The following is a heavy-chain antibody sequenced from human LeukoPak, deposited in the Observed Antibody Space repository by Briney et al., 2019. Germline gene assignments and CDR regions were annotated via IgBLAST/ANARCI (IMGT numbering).Heavy chain of an antibody. V-gene: IGHV4-39*01. Sequence: TSKTLSLTCTVSGGSISSSSYFWGWIRQPPGKGLEWIGSISYSGSTYYNPSLKSRVTISVGTSKNQFSLKLNSVTAADTAVYYCARSVNIVAEYYFDYWGQGTLVTVSS. D-gene: IGHD2/OR15-2a*01. CDR2: ISYSGST. CDR3: ARSVNIVAEYYFDY. J-gene: IGHJ4*02. CDR1: GGSISSSSYF.